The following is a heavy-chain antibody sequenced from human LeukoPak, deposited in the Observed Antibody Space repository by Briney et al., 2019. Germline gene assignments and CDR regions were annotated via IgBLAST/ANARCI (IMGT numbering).Heavy chain of an antibody. CDR1: GFTFSSYW. CDR2: IKQDGSEK. D-gene: IGHD3-22*01. V-gene: IGHV3-7*01. Sequence: GGSLRLSCAASGFTFSSYWMTWVRQAPGKGLEWVANIKQDGSEKFYVDSVKGRFTISRDNAKNSLHLQKNSLRAEDTAVYYCARDPHYYESSGYFFGAFDIWGQGTMVTVSS. CDR3: ARDPHYYESSGYFFGAFDI. J-gene: IGHJ3*02.